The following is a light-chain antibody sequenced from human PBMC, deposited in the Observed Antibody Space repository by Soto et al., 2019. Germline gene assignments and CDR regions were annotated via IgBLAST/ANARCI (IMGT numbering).Light chain of an antibody. V-gene: IGKV3-20*01. Sequence: VMRQSAANLSVSPGERGTLXCRASQSVSSSYLALNQHEPGKAPRLLXYGASSRATGIKDSFSGSGSGTDFTLTISSLEPEDFAVYYCQQYGSSRTFGQGTKV. CDR2: GAS. CDR3: QQYGSSRT. CDR1: QSVSSSY. J-gene: IGKJ1*01.